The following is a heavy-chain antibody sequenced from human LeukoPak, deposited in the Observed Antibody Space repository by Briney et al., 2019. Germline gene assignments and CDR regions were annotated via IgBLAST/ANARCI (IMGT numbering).Heavy chain of an antibody. CDR1: GFTFSSYG. J-gene: IGHJ4*02. CDR3: ARVVVLWFGELD. D-gene: IGHD3-10*01. CDR2: IRFDGSNK. V-gene: IGHV3-30*02. Sequence: GGSLRLSCAASGFTFSSYGMHWVRQAPGKGLEWVAFIRFDGSNKYYADSVKGRFTISRDNAKNSLYLQMNSLRAKDTAVYYCARVVVLWFGELDWGQGTLVTVSS.